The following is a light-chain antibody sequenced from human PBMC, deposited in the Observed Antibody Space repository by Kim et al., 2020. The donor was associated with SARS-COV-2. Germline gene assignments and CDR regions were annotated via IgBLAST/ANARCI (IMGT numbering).Light chain of an antibody. V-gene: IGLV4-69*01. CDR3: QTWGTGTVV. CDR1: SGHSSYA. Sequence: QLVLTQSPSDSASLGASVKLTCTLSSGHSSYAIAWHQQQPEKGPRYLMKLNSDGSHSKGDGIPDRFSGSSSGAERYLTISSLQSEDEADYYCQTWGTGTVVFGGGTQLTVL. J-gene: IGLJ2*01. CDR2: LNSDGSH.